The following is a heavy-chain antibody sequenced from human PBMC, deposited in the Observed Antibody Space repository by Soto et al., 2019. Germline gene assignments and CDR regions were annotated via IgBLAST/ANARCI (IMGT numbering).Heavy chain of an antibody. J-gene: IGHJ5*02. V-gene: IGHV1-2*02. D-gene: IGHD3-10*01. CDR1: GYTFTGYY. CDR2: INPNSGGT. CDR3: ARASITMVRGVIITNWFDP. Sequence: QVQLVQSGAEVKKPGASVKVSCKASGYTFTGYYMHWVRQAPGQGLEWMGWINPNSGGTNYAQKFQGRVTMTRDTSISTAYMELSRLRSDDTAVYYCARASITMVRGVIITNWFDPWGQGTLVTVSS.